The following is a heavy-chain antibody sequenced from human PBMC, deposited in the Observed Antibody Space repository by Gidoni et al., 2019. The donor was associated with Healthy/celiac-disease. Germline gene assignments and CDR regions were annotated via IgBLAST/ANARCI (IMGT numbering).Heavy chain of an antibody. D-gene: IGHD2-21*02. Sequence: TTDYAAPVKGRFTISRDDSKNTLYLQMNSLKTEDTAVYYCTSQLLFTYYYGMDVWGQGTTVTVSS. CDR2: TT. CDR3: TSQLLFTYYYGMDV. J-gene: IGHJ6*02. V-gene: IGHV3-15*01.